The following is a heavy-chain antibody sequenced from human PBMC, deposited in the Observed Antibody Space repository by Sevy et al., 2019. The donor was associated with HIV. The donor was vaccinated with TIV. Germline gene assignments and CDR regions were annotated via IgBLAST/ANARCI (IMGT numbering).Heavy chain of an antibody. CDR3: TTDDYYDSSGYHPPGTFDI. J-gene: IGHJ3*02. CDR2: IKSKTDGGTT. Sequence: GGSLRLSCAASGFTFSNAWMSWVRQAPGKGLEWVGRIKSKTDGGTTDYAAPVKGRFTISRDDSKNTLYLQMNSLKTEDTAVYYCTTDDYYDSSGYHPPGTFDIWCQGTMVTVSS. CDR1: GFTFSNAW. D-gene: IGHD3-22*01. V-gene: IGHV3-15*01.